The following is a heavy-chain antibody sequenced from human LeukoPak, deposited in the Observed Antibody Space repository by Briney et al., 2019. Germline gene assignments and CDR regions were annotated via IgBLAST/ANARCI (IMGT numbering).Heavy chain of an antibody. CDR2: IDNSAGTR. J-gene: IGHJ4*02. CDR3: TKERAVVAGTDVF. V-gene: IGHV3-23*01. Sequence: PGGSLTLSCAVSGFTFTNYALRWVRQAPGKGLEWVSRIDNSAGTRDYADSVKGRFTISRDTSKNTVFLQMNSLRGEDTAVYFCTKERAVVAGTDVFWGQGTLVTVSS. CDR1: GFTFTNYA. D-gene: IGHD6-19*01.